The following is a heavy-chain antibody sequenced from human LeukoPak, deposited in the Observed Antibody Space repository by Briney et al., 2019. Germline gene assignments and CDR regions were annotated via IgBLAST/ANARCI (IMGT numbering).Heavy chain of an antibody. CDR1: GFSVSSTY. V-gene: IGHV3-53*01. CDR2: VYTGGST. D-gene: IGHD6-19*01. CDR3: ARARGSGWYFYFDS. J-gene: IGHJ4*02. Sequence: GGSLRLSCAVSGFSVSSTYMTWVRQAPGKRLDWVSVVYTGGSTYYADSVKGRFTISRDNSKNTLYLQMSNLRAEDTAVYYCARARGSGWYFYFDSWGQGALVTVSS.